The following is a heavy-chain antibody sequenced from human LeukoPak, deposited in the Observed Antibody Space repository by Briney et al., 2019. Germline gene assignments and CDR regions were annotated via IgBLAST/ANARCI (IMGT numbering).Heavy chain of an antibody. CDR3: AAGSQTPNAFDI. D-gene: IGHD3-10*01. Sequence: GGSLRLSCAASGFTFSDYYMSWIRQAPGKGLEWVSYISSSSSYTDYADSVKGRFTISRDNAKNSLYLQMNSLRAEDTAVYYCAAGSQTPNAFDIWGQGTMVTVSS. V-gene: IGHV3-11*06. CDR2: ISSSSSYT. J-gene: IGHJ3*02. CDR1: GFTFSDYY.